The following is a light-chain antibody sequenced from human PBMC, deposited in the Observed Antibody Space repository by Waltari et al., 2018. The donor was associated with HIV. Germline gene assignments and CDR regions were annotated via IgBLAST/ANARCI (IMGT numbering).Light chain of an antibody. CDR2: GAY. CDR3: QQYDSRPPRT. CDR1: QSVSNK. V-gene: IGKV3-15*01. J-gene: IGKJ1*01. Sequence: EIVMTQSPATLSVSPGERVTLSCRASQSVSNKVAWYQKKPGQAPRLLIYGAYNRVTDIPGRFSGSGSVTEFTLTISSLRSEDFAVYYCQQYDSRPPRTFGQGTKVEIK.